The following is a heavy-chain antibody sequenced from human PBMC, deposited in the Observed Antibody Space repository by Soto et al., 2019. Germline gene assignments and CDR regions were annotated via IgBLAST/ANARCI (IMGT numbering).Heavy chain of an antibody. D-gene: IGHD3-10*01. CDR1: GGSISSGDYY. V-gene: IGHV4-30-4*01. Sequence: QVQLQESGPGLVKPSQTLSLTCTVSGGSISSGDYYWSWIRQPPGKGLEWIGYIYYSGSTYYNPSLMSRVXXXVXPSKTHFSRKLSSVTAADTAVYSCATIKLGSNRLDYWGQGTLVTVSS. J-gene: IGHJ4*02. CDR2: IYYSGST. CDR3: ATIKLGSNRLDY.